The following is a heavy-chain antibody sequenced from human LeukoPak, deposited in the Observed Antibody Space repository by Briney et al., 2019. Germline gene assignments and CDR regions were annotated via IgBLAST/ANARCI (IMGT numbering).Heavy chain of an antibody. D-gene: IGHD1-1*01. CDR3: ATWRTAKTGFDY. CDR2: IYYSGSP. CDR1: GGPISNNNYY. J-gene: IGHJ4*02. Sequence: SETLSLTCTVSGGPISNNNYYWAWIRQPPGKGLECIGSIYYSGSPYYNPSLKSRVTISVDTSKNQFSLRLSSVTAADTAVYYCATWRTAKTGFDYWGQGTLVTVSS. V-gene: IGHV4-39*01.